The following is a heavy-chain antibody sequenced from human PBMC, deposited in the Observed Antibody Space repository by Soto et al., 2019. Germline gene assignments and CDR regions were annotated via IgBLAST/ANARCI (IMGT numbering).Heavy chain of an antibody. V-gene: IGHV4-59*08. CDR3: ARHENYNYGMDV. CDR2: IYYSGST. Sequence: PSETLSLTCTVSGGSISSYYWSWIRQPPGKGLEWIGYIYYSGSTDYNPSLKSRVTISVDTSKNLFSLKLSSVTAADTAVYYCARHENYNYGMDVWGQGTTVTVSS. J-gene: IGHJ6*02. CDR1: GGSISSYY.